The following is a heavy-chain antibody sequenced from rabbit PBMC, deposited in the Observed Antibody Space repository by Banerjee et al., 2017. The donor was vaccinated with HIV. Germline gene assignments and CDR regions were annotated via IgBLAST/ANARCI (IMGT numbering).Heavy chain of an antibody. CDR1: GFSFGDRDV. J-gene: IGHJ4*01. CDR3: VRDQAGDVDYGPYYLNL. Sequence: QEQLVESGGGLVQPTGSLTLTCKASGFSFGDRDVMCWVRQAPGKGLEWIACINAATGKPVYATWAKGRFTISRTSSTTVTLRMTSLTAADTATYFCVRDQAGDVDYGPYYLNLWGQGTLVTVS. V-gene: IGHV1S45*01. CDR2: INAATGKP. D-gene: IGHD2-1*01.